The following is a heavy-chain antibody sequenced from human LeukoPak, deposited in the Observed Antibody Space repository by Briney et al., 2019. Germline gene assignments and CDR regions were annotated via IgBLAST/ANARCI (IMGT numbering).Heavy chain of an antibody. CDR1: GYTFTSYG. Sequence: ASVKVSCKASGYTFTSYGISRVRQAPGQGLEWMGWISAYNGNTNYAQKLQGRVTMTTDTSTSTAYMELRSLRSDDTAVYYCARDPGNYYDSSGYLSPYDYWGQGTLVTVSS. CDR2: ISAYNGNT. D-gene: IGHD3-22*01. J-gene: IGHJ4*02. V-gene: IGHV1-18*01. CDR3: ARDPGNYYDSSGYLSPYDY.